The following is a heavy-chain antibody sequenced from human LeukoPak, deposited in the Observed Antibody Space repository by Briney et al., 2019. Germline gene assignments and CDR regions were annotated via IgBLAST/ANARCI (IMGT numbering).Heavy chain of an antibody. V-gene: IGHV3-7*01. CDR3: ARSGAMGYYFDY. CDR1: GFTFSNAW. Sequence: PGGSLRLSCAASGFTFSNAWMSWVRQAPGKGLEWVANIKQDGSEKYYVDSVKGRFTISRDNAKNSLYLQMNSLRAEDTAVYYCARSGAMGYYFDYWGQGTLVTVSS. J-gene: IGHJ4*02. CDR2: IKQDGSEK. D-gene: IGHD2-2*01.